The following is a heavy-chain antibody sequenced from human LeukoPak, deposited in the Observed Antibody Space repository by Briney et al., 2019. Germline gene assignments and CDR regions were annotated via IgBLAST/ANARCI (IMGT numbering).Heavy chain of an antibody. CDR3: ARDLSVGYDYVWGSYRTEYYFDY. V-gene: IGHV4-4*07. CDR1: GGSISSYY. CDR2: IYTSGST. J-gene: IGHJ4*02. Sequence: SETLSLTCTVSGGSISSYYWSWIRQPAGKGLEWIGRIYTSGSTNYNPSLKSRVTMSVDTSKNQFSLKLSSVTAADTAVYYCARDLSVGYDYVWGSYRTEYYFDYWGQGTLVTVPS. D-gene: IGHD3-16*02.